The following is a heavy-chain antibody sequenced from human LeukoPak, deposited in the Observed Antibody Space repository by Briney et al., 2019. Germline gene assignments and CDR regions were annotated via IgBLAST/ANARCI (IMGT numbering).Heavy chain of an antibody. CDR1: GYTLTELS. D-gene: IGHD3-22*01. CDR2: FDPEDGET. V-gene: IGHV1-24*01. CDR3: ATPYGSSGPSEAFDI. J-gene: IGHJ3*02. Sequence: ASVKVSCKVSGYTLTELSMHWVRQAPGKGLEWMGGFDPEDGETIYAQKFQGRVTMTEDTSTDTAYMELSSLRSEDTAVYYCATPYGSSGPSEAFDIWGQGTMVTVSS.